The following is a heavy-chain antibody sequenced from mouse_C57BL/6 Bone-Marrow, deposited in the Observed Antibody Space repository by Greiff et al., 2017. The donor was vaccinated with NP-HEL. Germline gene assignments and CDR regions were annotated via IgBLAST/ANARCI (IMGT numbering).Heavy chain of an antibody. CDR1: GYAFSSYW. D-gene: IGHD4-1*01. CDR3: ARLGLGWYFDV. J-gene: IGHJ1*03. Sequence: QVQLQPSGAELVKPGASVKISCKASGYAFSSYWMNWVKQRPGKGLEWIGQIYPGDGDTNYNGKFKGKATLTADKSSSTAYMQLSSLTSEDSAVYFCARLGLGWYFDVWGTGTTVTVSS. CDR2: IYPGDGDT. V-gene: IGHV1-80*01.